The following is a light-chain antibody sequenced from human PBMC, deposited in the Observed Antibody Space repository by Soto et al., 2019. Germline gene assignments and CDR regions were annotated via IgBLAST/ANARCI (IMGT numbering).Light chain of an antibody. CDR3: LLLYSGGRV. CDR2: DTS. CDR1: TGGVTSGHY. V-gene: IGLV7-46*01. J-gene: IGLJ2*01. Sequence: QTVVTQEPSLTVSPGGTVTLTCGSSTGGVTSGHYPYWFQQKPGQAPRTLIYDTSNKLSWTPARFSGSLLGGKAALTLSGAQPEDEADYYCLLLYSGGRVFGGGTKLTVL.